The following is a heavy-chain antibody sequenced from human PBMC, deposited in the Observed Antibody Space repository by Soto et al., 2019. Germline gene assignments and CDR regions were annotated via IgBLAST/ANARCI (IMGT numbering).Heavy chain of an antibody. CDR2: ISGSGANT. CDR1: GFTFSMYG. CDR3: AKQATHFYYYDMDV. J-gene: IGHJ6*02. D-gene: IGHD5-12*01. Sequence: EVQLLESGGGLVQPGGSLRLSCAASGFTFSMYGMSWVRQAPGKGLEWVSGISGSGANTYYAESVKGRFTVSRDSSKSTLYLQMNGLRGEDTAVYYCAKQATHFYYYDMDVWGQGTTVTVSS. V-gene: IGHV3-23*01.